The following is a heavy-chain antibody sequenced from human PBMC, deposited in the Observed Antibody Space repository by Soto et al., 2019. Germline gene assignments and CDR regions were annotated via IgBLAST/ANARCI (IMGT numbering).Heavy chain of an antibody. CDR3: ATVSRDCSGGSCFTINWFDP. CDR1: GYTLTELS. CDR2: FDPEDGET. Sequence: ASVKVSCKVSGYTLTELSMHWVRQAPGKGLEWMGGFDPEDGETIYAQKFQGRVTMTEDTSTDTAYMELSSLRSEDTAVYYCATVSRDCSGGSCFTINWFDPWGQGTLVAVSS. J-gene: IGHJ5*02. D-gene: IGHD2-15*01. V-gene: IGHV1-24*01.